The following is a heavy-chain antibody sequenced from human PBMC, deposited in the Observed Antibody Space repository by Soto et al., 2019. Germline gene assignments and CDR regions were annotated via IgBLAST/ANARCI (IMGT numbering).Heavy chain of an antibody. V-gene: IGHV1-46*01. CDR2: VNPSVGST. D-gene: IGHD2-15*01. J-gene: IGHJ1*01. CDR3: ALEENCSDGVCYSEYCQR. Sequence: QVQLVQSGAEVKKPGASVKASCKASVYIFTAYSMHWVRQAPGQGLEWMGVVNPSVGSTNYAQKFRVRITMPRDTSTSTVYKDLSSLTSEDTAVYYCALEENCSDGVCYSEYCQRWGQGTLVTVSS. CDR1: VYIFTAYS.